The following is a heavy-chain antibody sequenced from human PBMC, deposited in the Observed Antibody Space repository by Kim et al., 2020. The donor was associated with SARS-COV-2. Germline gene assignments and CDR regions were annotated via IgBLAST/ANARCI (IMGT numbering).Heavy chain of an antibody. D-gene: IGHD3-10*01. Sequence: GGSLRLSCAASGFTFDDYAMHWVRQAPGKGLEWVSGISWNSGSIGYADSVKGRSTISRDNAKNSLYLQRNSLRAEDTALYYCAKDRYYYVSGSYPPSYY. CDR3: AKDRYYYVSGSYPPSYY. V-gene: IGHV3-9*01. CDR1: GFTFDDYA. CDR2: ISWNSGSI. J-gene: IGHJ6*01.